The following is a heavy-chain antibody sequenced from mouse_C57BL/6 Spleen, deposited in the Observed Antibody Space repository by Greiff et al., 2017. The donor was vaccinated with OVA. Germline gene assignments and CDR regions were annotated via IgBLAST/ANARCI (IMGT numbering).Heavy chain of an antibody. CDR1: GYSFTGYY. CDR2: INPSTGGT. CDR3: ARGGDYYGSSFYYAMDY. Sequence: VQLQQSGPELVKPGASVKISCKASGYSFTGYYMNWVKQSPEKSLEWIGEINPSTGGTTYNQKFKAKATLTVDKSSSTAYMQLKSLTSEDSAVYYCARGGDYYGSSFYYAMDYWGQGTSVTVSS. V-gene: IGHV1-42*01. D-gene: IGHD1-1*01. J-gene: IGHJ4*01.